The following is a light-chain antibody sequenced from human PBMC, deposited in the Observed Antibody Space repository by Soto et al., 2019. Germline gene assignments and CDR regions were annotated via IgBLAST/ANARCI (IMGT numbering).Light chain of an antibody. Sequence: LSCRASQSVSSSYLAGYQQKPGQAPRLVIYGASSRATGIPDRFSGSGSGTDFTLTISRLEPEDFAVYYCQQYGSSRWTFGQGTKVDIK. CDR1: QSVSSSY. CDR2: GAS. CDR3: QQYGSSRWT. V-gene: IGKV3-20*01. J-gene: IGKJ1*01.